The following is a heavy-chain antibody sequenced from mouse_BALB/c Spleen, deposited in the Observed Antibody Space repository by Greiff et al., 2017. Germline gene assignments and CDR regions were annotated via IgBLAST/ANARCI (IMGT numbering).Heavy chain of an antibody. Sequence: EVKVEESGGGLVQPGGSRKLSCAASGFTFSSFGMHWVRQAPEKGLEWVAYISSGSSTIYYADTVKGRFTISRDNPKNTLFLQMTSLRSEVTAMYYCARGVFTTVVALDYWGQGTTLTVSS. J-gene: IGHJ2*01. D-gene: IGHD1-1*01. CDR3: ARGVFTTVVALDY. CDR1: GFTFSSFG. V-gene: IGHV5-17*02. CDR2: ISSGSSTI.